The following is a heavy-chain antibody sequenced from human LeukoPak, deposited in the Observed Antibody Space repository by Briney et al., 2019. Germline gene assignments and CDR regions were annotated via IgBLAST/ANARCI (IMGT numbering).Heavy chain of an antibody. CDR1: GYSITSGYY. J-gene: IGHJ4*02. D-gene: IGHD3-22*01. CDR3: ARSGTGLLRYYFDY. Sequence: SETLSLTCTVSGYSITSGYYWGWIRPPPVKGLEWIGSIYHSGSTYYNPSLKSRVTISVNTSKNQFSLRLSSVTAADTAVYYCARSGTGLLRYYFDYWGQGTLVTVSS. V-gene: IGHV4-38-2*02. CDR2: IYHSGST.